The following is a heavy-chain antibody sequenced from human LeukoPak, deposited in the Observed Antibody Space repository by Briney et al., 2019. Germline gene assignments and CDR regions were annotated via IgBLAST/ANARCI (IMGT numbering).Heavy chain of an antibody. V-gene: IGHV3-21*01. CDR1: GFTFSSYS. J-gene: IGHJ5*02. CDR2: ISSSSSYI. D-gene: IGHD7-27*01. CDR3: ARMGTLNWFDP. Sequence: GGSLRLSCAASGFTFSSYSMNWVRQAPRKGLEWVSSISSSSSYIYYADSVKGRFTISRDNAKNSLYLQMNSLRAEDTAVYYCARMGTLNWFDPWGQGTLVTVSS.